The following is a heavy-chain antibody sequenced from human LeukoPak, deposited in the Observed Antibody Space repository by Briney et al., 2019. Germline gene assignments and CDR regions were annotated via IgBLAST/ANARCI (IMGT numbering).Heavy chain of an antibody. CDR1: GGTSNSHA. CDR3: ATTNDGGGYQWGDFFDF. CDR2: IIPNLGTT. J-gene: IGHJ4*02. V-gene: IGHV1-69*04. D-gene: IGHD3-22*01. Sequence: SVTVSFKASGGTSNSHAISWVRQAPGQGLEWMGRIIPNLGTTNRAQNFQDRVTLTADKSTNTAYMELTSLTSDDTAVYYCATTNDGGGYQWGDFFDFWGQGTLVTVSS.